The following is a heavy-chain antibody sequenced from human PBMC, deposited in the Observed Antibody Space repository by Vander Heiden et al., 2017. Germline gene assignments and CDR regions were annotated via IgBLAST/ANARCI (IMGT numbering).Heavy chain of an antibody. CDR2: ISYDGSNK. D-gene: IGHD3-22*01. CDR3: ARDPQEYYYDSSGFDAFDI. CDR1: GFTFRSYA. V-gene: IGHV3-30-3*01. J-gene: IGHJ3*02. Sequence: QVQLVESGGGVVQPGRSLRLSCAASGFTFRSYAMHWVRQAPGKGLEWVAVISYDGSNKYYADAVKGRFTISRDNSKNTLYLQMNSLRAEDTAVYYCARDPQEYYYDSSGFDAFDIWGQGTMVTVSS.